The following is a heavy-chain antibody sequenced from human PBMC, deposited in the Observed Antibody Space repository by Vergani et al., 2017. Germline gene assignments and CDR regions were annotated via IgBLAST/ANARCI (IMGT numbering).Heavy chain of an antibody. V-gene: IGHV3-30*02. CDR1: GFTFSNFG. D-gene: IGHD4-11*01. CDR2: IGKDGINT. J-gene: IGHJ6*02. Sequence: QVQLVESAGGVVQPGGSLRLSCAASGFTFSNFGMHWTRQAPGKGLEWLAYIGKDGINTRYRDAVKGRFTVSRDNSKNTLYLQMNSLRAEDTAVYYCAKDPSSPTVTSDYYYYYGMDVWGQGTTVTVSS. CDR3: AKDPSSPTVTSDYYYYYGMDV.